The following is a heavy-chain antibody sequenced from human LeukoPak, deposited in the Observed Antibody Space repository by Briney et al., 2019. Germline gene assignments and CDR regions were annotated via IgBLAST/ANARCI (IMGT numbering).Heavy chain of an antibody. Sequence: SETLSLTCAVYGGSFSGYYWSWIRQPPGKGLEWIGEINHSGSTNYNPSLKSRVTMSVDTSKNQFSLKPSSVTAADTAVYYCARGRMWYSSGWYYFDYWGQGTLVTVSS. J-gene: IGHJ4*02. CDR2: INHSGST. CDR1: GGSFSGYY. V-gene: IGHV4-34*01. CDR3: ARGRMWYSSGWYYFDY. D-gene: IGHD6-19*01.